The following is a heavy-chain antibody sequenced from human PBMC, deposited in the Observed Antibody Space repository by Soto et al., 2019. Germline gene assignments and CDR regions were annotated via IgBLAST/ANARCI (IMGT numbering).Heavy chain of an antibody. V-gene: IGHV3-33*01. CDR2: IWYDGSNT. CDR1: GFIFSTYG. CDR3: ARLRIGGLRVPSDY. Sequence: QVQLVESGGGVVQPGRSLRLSCAASGFIFSTYGMHWVRQAPGKGLEWVAVIWYDGSNTYYADSVKGRFTISRDNSKNTLYVQMNSLGAEDTAVYYCARLRIGGLRVPSDYWGQGTLVTVSS. D-gene: IGHD5-12*01. J-gene: IGHJ4*02.